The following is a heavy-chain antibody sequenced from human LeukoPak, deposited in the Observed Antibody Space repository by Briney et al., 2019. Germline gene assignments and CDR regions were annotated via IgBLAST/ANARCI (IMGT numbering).Heavy chain of an antibody. V-gene: IGHV4-59*08. D-gene: IGHD6-19*01. Sequence: PSETLSLTCTVSGGSISSYYWSWIRQPPGKGLEWIGYIYYSGSTNYNPSLKSRVTISVDTSKNQFSLKLSSVTAADTAVYYCARHAPFSEVAVAYDPWGQGTLVTVSS. J-gene: IGHJ5*02. CDR1: GGSISSYY. CDR2: IYYSGST. CDR3: ARHAPFSEVAVAYDP.